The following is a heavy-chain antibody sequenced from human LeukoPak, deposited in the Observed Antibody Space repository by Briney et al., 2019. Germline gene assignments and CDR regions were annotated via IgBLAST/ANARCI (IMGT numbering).Heavy chain of an antibody. V-gene: IGHV1-69*01. CDR3: TSSGIAVAGTFDY. CDR2: IIPIFGTA. CDR1: GGTFSSYA. J-gene: IGHJ4*02. Sequence: SVKVSCKASGGTFSSYAISWVRQAPGQGLEWMGGIIPIFGTANYAQKFQGRVTITADESTSTAYMELSSLRSEDTAVYYCTSSGIAVAGTFDYWGQGTLVTVSS. D-gene: IGHD6-19*01.